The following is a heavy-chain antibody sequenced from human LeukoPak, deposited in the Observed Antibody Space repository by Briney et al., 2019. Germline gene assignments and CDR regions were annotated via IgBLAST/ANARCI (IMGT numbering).Heavy chain of an antibody. CDR2: IRYDGSNK. J-gene: IGHJ6*03. D-gene: IGHD3-10*01. CDR1: GFTFSSYG. Sequence: PGGSLRLSCAASGFTFSSYGMHWVRQAPGKGLEWVAFIRYDGSNKYYADSVKGRFTISRDNSKNTLYLQMNSLRAEDTAVYYCAKGGDYGSGSYYYYYYMDVWGKGTTVTISS. V-gene: IGHV3-30*02. CDR3: AKGGDYGSGSYYYYYYMDV.